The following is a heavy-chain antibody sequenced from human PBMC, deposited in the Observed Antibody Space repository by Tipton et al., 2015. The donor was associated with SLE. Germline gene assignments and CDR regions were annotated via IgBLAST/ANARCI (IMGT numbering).Heavy chain of an antibody. V-gene: IGHV3-30*04. CDR1: GFTFSSYS. CDR3: VRDEAYYDSSGHYKQYYFDS. CDR2: SSSDGNKN. D-gene: IGHD3-22*01. Sequence: LRLSCAASGFTFSSYSIHWVRQAPGKGLEWVAVSSSDGNKNFYAGSVKGRFTISRDNSKNTLDLQMSSLRTEDTAVYYCVRDEAYYDSSGHYKQYYFDSWGQGTLVTVSS. J-gene: IGHJ4*02.